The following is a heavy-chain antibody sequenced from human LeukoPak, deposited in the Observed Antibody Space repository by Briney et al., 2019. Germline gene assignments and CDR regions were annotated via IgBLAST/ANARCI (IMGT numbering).Heavy chain of an antibody. CDR1: GGSFSGYY. CDR2: INHSGST. J-gene: IGHJ3*02. CDR3: ARWGDYVAFDI. D-gene: IGHD4-17*01. V-gene: IGHV4-34*01. Sequence: PSETLSLTCAVYGGSFSGYYWSWIRQPPGKGLEWIGEINHSGSTNYNPSLKSRVTISVDTSKNQFSLKLSSVTATDTAVYYCARWGDYVAFDIWGQGTMVTVSS.